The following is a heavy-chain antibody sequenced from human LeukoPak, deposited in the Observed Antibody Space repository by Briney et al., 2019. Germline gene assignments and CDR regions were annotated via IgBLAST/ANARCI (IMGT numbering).Heavy chain of an antibody. CDR2: IYTSGST. D-gene: IGHD2-15*01. V-gene: IGHV4-61*02. CDR1: GGSISSGSYY. CDR3: ARSAGIVVVVAAFLAHFDY. J-gene: IGHJ4*02. Sequence: TASQTLSLTCTVSGGSISSGSYYWSWIRQPAGKGLEWIGRIYTSGSTNYNPSLKSRVTISVDTSKSQFSLKLSSVTAADTAVYYCARSAGIVVVVAAFLAHFDYWGQGTLVTVSS.